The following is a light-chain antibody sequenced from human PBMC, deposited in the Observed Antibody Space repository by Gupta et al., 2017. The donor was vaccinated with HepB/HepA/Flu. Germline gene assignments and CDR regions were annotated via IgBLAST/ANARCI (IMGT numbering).Light chain of an antibody. CDR3: HQYYSSPWT. Sequence: DIVMTQSPDYLAVSLGERATINCKSSQSVLYSSNNKNYLTWYQQKPGQPPKLLIYWASTRESGVPDRFSCRGSGTDFTLTISIRQAEDVAVYFCHQYYSSPWTFGQGTKVEIK. CDR2: WAS. V-gene: IGKV4-1*01. CDR1: QSVLYSSNNKNY. J-gene: IGKJ1*01.